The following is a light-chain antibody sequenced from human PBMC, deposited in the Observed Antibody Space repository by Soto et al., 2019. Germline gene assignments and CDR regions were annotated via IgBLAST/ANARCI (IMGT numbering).Light chain of an antibody. CDR3: SSYTSSSTVV. V-gene: IGLV2-14*01. CDR1: SSDVGGYNY. Sequence: QSVLTQPASVSGSPGQSIALSCTGTSSDVGGYNYVSWYQQHPGKAPKLMLYDVSNRPSGVSNRFSGSKSGNTASLTISGLQAEDEADYYCSSYTSSSTVVFGGGTKLTVL. J-gene: IGLJ3*02. CDR2: DVS.